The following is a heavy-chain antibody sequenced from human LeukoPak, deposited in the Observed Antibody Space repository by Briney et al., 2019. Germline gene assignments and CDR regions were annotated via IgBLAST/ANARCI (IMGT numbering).Heavy chain of an antibody. Sequence: GGSPRLSCAASRFTSSSCAMSWVRQAPGKGLEWVSGISGSGGRTYYVDSVKGRFTVSRDNSKNTLHLQMSSLRAEDTAVYYCAKTNSSDYSYYFDSWGQGTLVTVSS. J-gene: IGHJ4*02. CDR2: ISGSGGRT. V-gene: IGHV3-23*01. CDR3: AKTNSSDYSYYFDS. CDR1: RFTSSSCA. D-gene: IGHD3-22*01.